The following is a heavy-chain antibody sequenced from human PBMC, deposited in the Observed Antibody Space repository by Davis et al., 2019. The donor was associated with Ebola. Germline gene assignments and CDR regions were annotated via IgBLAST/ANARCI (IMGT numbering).Heavy chain of an antibody. Sequence: ASVKVSCKASGYIFINYGINWVRQAPGRGLEWMGWISPYNANTNYGQKFQDRVTMTRETSTSTAYMELRSLRSDDTAVYYCARARVSGVYTATWFDFWGQGTLVTVSS. CDR2: ISPYNANT. V-gene: IGHV1-18*01. CDR3: ARARVSGVYTATWFDF. CDR1: GYIFINYG. J-gene: IGHJ4*02. D-gene: IGHD6-6*01.